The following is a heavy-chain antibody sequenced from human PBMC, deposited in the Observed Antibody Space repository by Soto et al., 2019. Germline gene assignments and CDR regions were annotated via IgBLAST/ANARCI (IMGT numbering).Heavy chain of an antibody. V-gene: IGHV3-9*01. CDR3: VKDESINWYSGHFRH. CDR1: GFTFDDYA. J-gene: IGHJ1*01. Sequence: PGGSLRLSCAASGFTFDDYAMHWVRQVPGKGLEWVSGINWKSGSIGYGDSVKGRFAIFRDNAKNSLHLQMNSLSAEDTAFYYCVKDESINWYSGHFRHWGQGTLVTVSS. D-gene: IGHD6-13*01. CDR2: INWKSGSI.